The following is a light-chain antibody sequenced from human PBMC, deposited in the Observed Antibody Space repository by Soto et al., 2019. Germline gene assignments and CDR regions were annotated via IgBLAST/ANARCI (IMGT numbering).Light chain of an antibody. CDR1: QSISNY. CDR2: AAS. Sequence: DIQMTQSPSSLSASVGDRVTITCRASQSISNYLNWYQQKPGKAPKLLIYAASSLQSGVPSRFSGSGSGTDFTLTISSLQPEDFATYYCQQTYITPPTFGQGTKVEIK. V-gene: IGKV1-39*01. J-gene: IGKJ1*01. CDR3: QQTYITPPT.